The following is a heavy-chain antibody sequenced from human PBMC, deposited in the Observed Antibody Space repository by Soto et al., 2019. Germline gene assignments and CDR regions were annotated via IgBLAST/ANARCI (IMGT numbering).Heavy chain of an antibody. D-gene: IGHD4-4*01. J-gene: IGHJ4*02. Sequence: EVQLLESGGGLVQPGGSLRLSCAASGFTFTNYAMTWVRQATGKGLEWVSISSGSGSGGSTNYADSVKGRFTISRANSKNTLYLQMNSLRVEDTAVYYCAKDRDDYRNYVFDYWGQGTLVTVSS. V-gene: IGHV3-23*01. CDR2: SSGSGSGGST. CDR1: GFTFTNYA. CDR3: AKDRDDYRNYVFDY.